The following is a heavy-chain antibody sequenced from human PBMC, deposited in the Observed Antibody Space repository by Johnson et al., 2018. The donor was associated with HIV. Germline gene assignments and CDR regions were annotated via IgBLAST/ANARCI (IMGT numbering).Heavy chain of an antibody. CDR2: PSNDGSNK. V-gene: IGHV3-30*03. J-gene: IGHJ3*02. CDR3: AREMAWEDAFDI. Sequence: VQLVESGGGVVQPGRSLRLSCAASGFTVSSNYMSWVRQAPGKGLEWGAVPSNDGSNKYHADSVKGRFTISRDNSENTLYLQMNNLRAEDTAVYYCAREMAWEDAFDIWGQGTMVTVSS. CDR1: GFTVSSNY. D-gene: IGHD5-24*01.